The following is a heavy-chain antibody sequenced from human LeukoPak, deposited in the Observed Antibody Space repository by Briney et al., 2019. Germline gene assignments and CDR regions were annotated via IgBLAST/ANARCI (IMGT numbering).Heavy chain of an antibody. CDR1: GGSISSSSYY. V-gene: IGHV4-39*01. D-gene: IGHD1-7*01. CDR3: ARQWTWNYHPDAFEI. Sequence: SETLSLTCTVSGGSISSSSYYWGWIRQPPGKGLEWIGSIYYGGSTSYNPSLKSRVTISVDTSRNQFSLKLSSVTAADTAVYYCARQWTWNYHPDAFEIWGQGTMVTVSS. CDR2: IYYGGST. J-gene: IGHJ3*02.